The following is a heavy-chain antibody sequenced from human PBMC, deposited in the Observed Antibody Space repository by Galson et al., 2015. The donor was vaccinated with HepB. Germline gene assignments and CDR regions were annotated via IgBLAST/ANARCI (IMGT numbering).Heavy chain of an antibody. J-gene: IGHJ3*02. CDR1: GDSVSSNSAA. Sequence: ISGDSVSSNSAAWNWIRQSPSRGLEWLGGTYYRSKWYNDYAVSVKSRITINPDTSKNQFSLQLNSVTPEDTAVYYCARDRGSGSYPGGDAFDIWGQGTMVTVSS. D-gene: IGHD1-26*01. CDR2: TYYRSKWYN. CDR3: ARDRGSGSYPGGDAFDI. V-gene: IGHV6-1*01.